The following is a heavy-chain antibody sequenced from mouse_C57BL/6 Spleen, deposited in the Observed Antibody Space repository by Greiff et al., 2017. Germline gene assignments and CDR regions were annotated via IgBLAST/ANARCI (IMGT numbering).Heavy chain of an antibody. V-gene: IGHV14-1*01. Sequence: VQLQQSGAELVRPGASVKLSCTASGFNIKDYYMHWVKQRPEQGLEWIGRIDPEDGDTEYAPKFQGKATMTVDTSSNTAYLQLSSLTAEDTAVYYCTTPITTVVASDYWGQGTTLTGSS. CDR3: TTPITTVVASDY. CDR2: IDPEDGDT. D-gene: IGHD1-1*01. CDR1: GFNIKDYY. J-gene: IGHJ2*01.